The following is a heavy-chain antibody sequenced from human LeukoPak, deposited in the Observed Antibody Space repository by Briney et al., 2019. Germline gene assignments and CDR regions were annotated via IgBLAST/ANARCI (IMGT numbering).Heavy chain of an antibody. V-gene: IGHV4-31*03. CDR3: ASLNTAMAASDY. Sequence: SETLSLTCTVSGGSNSSGGYYWSWIRQHPGKGLEWIGYIYYSGSTYYNPSLKSRITISVDTSKNQFSLKLSSVTAADTAVYYCASLNTAMAASDYWGQGTLVTVSS. CDR1: GGSNSSGGYY. D-gene: IGHD5-18*01. J-gene: IGHJ4*02. CDR2: IYYSGST.